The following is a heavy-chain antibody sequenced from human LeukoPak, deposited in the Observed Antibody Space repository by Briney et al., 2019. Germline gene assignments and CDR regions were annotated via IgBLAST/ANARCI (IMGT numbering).Heavy chain of an antibody. CDR1: GYTFTSYD. J-gene: IGHJ6*03. D-gene: IGHD2-2*01. Sequence: ASVKVSCKASGYTFTSYDINWVRQATGQGLEWMGWMNPNSGNTGYAQKFQGRVTMTRNTSISTAYMELSSLRSEDTAVYYCARGLRSRYCSSTSCRYYYYYYYMDVWGKGTTVTDSS. CDR3: ARGLRSRYCSSTSCRYYYYYYYMDV. CDR2: MNPNSGNT. V-gene: IGHV1-8*01.